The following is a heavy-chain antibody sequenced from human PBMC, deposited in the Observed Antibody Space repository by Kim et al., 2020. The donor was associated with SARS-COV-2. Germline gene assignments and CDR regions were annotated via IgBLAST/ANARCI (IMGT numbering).Heavy chain of an antibody. CDR1: GFTFSDYA. D-gene: IGHD2-21*01. CDR3: AKALSYGDFGH. Sequence: GGSLRLSCVASGFTFSDYAMNWVRQAPGKGLEWVSAVSRSGDTTYYADSVRGRFAISRDNSKNILFLQMNTLRADDTAIYYCAKALSYGDFGHWGQGTLARVSS. CDR2: VSRSGDTT. V-gene: IGHV3-23*01. J-gene: IGHJ1*01.